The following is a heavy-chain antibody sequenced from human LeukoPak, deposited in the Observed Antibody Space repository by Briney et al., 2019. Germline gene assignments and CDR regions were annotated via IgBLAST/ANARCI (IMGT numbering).Heavy chain of an antibody. V-gene: IGHV1-18*01. D-gene: IGHD3-16*01. CDR1: GFTFSTSD. Sequence: GASVKVSCKASGFTFSTSDIFWVRQAPGQGLEYMGWINVNEVHADYAQNFQGRISMFTDTSTNTAYMELAGLKSNDTAVYYCAKGAGFDYVWKKSRYSDYWGQGTLVTVSS. CDR2: INVNEVHA. J-gene: IGHJ4*02. CDR3: AKGAGFDYVWKKSRYSDY.